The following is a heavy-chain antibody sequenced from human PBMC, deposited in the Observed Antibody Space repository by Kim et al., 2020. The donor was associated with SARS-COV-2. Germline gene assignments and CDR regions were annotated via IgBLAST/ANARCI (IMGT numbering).Heavy chain of an antibody. CDR1: GYSFTSYW. V-gene: IGHV5-51*04. CDR3: ARGVILGVTAWAGAFDI. CDR2: IYPGDSDT. Sequence: GESLKISCKGSGYSFTSYWIGWVRQMPGKGLEWMGIIYPGDSDTRYSPSFQGQVTISADKPISTAYLQWSSLKASDTAMYYCARGVILGVTAWAGAFDIWGQGTMVTVSS. J-gene: IGHJ3*02. D-gene: IGHD3-16*01.